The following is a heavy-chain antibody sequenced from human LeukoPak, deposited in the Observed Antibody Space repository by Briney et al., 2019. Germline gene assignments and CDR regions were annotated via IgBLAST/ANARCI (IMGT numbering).Heavy chain of an antibody. J-gene: IGHJ4*02. CDR1: GGSISSGSYY. CDR2: IYTSGST. D-gene: IGHD5-18*01. CDR3: ARGPHSYGSPPFDY. V-gene: IGHV4-61*02. Sequence: PSQTLSLTCTVSGGSISSGSYYWSWIRQPAGTGLEWIVRIYTSGSTNYNPSLKSRVTISVDTSKNQFSLKLSSVTAADTAVYYCARGPHSYGSPPFDYWGQGTLVTVSS.